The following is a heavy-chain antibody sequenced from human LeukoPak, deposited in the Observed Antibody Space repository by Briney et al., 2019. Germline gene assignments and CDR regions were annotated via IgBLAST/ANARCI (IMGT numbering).Heavy chain of an antibody. Sequence: PGGSLRLSCAVSGFTITSWSMNWVRQAPGKGLEWLSYISRGSSPIYYADSVEGRFTISRDDAKNLVYLQINSLRAEDTAVYYCTYLRTPYYNDKWLDPWGQGALVTVSS. V-gene: IGHV3-48*04. CDR3: TYLRTPYYNDKWLDP. CDR2: ISRGSSPI. J-gene: IGHJ5*02. D-gene: IGHD3/OR15-3a*01. CDR1: GFTITSWS.